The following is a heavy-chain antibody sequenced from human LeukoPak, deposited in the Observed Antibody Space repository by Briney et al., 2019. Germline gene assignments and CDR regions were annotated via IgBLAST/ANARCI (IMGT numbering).Heavy chain of an antibody. Sequence: GESLRLSCAASGFTFSSYAMSWVRQAPGKGLEWVSAISGSGGSTYYADSVKGRFTISRDNSKNTLYLQMNSLRAEDTAVYYGAKDSRGWYDYWGQGTLVTVSS. D-gene: IGHD6-19*01. CDR2: ISGSGGST. V-gene: IGHV3-23*01. CDR1: GFTFSSYA. J-gene: IGHJ4*02. CDR3: AKDSRGWYDY.